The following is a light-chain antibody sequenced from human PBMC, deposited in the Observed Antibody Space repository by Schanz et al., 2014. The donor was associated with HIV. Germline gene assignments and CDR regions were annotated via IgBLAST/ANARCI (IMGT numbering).Light chain of an antibody. V-gene: IGKV3-20*01. CDR1: QSVSSNF. CDR3: QHHGNSPPFT. Sequence: EIVLTQSPGTLSLSLGERATLSCRASQSVSSNFLAWYQQKPNQAPRLLIFGASNRAIGIPDRFSGSESGTDFTLTISRVEPEDFAIYFCQHHGNSPPFTFGPGTKVEI. CDR2: GAS. J-gene: IGKJ3*01.